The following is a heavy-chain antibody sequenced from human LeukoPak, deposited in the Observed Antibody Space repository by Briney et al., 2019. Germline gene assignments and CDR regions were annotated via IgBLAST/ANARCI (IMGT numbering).Heavy chain of an antibody. CDR2: ISYDGSNK. CDR1: GFTFSSYG. V-gene: IGHV3-30*03. CDR3: ALSSSWYGGFFDY. D-gene: IGHD6-13*01. J-gene: IGHJ4*02. Sequence: PGGSLRLSRAASGFTFSSYGMHWVRQAPGKGLEWVAVISYDGSNKYYADSVKGRFTISRDNSKNTLYLQMNSLRAEDTAVYYCALSSSWYGGFFDYWGQGTLVTVSS.